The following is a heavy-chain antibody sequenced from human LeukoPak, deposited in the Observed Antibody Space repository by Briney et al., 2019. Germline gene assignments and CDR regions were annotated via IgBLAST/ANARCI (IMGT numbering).Heavy chain of an antibody. CDR3: ARGSTYYYGSGTPLNFDY. D-gene: IGHD3-10*01. V-gene: IGHV4-30-2*01. J-gene: IGHJ4*02. CDR1: GDSLSSDRYS. Sequence: PSETLSLTCAVSGDSLSSDRYSWNWIRQPPGKGLEWIGYMYQSGSIDYNPSLKSRATISVDRSKNQFSLTLTSVTAADTAMYYCARGSTYYYGSGTPLNFDYWGQGTLVTVSS. CDR2: MYQSGSI.